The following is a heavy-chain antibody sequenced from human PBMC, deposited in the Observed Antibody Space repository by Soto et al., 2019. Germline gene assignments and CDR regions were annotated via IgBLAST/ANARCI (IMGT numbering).Heavy chain of an antibody. V-gene: IGHV1-69*08. Sequence: QVQLVQSGAEVKKPGSSVKVSCKASGGTFSSYTISWVRQAPGQGLEWMGRIIPILGIANYAQKFQGRVTITADKSTSTAYMELSSLRSEDTAVYYCVRDGEYCSSTSCSPYYYMDVWGKGTTVTVSS. CDR1: GGTFSSYT. CDR2: IIPILGIA. D-gene: IGHD2-2*01. J-gene: IGHJ6*03. CDR3: VRDGEYCSSTSCSPYYYMDV.